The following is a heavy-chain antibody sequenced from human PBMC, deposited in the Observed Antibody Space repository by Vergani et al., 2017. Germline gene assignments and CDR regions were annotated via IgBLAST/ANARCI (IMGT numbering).Heavy chain of an antibody. J-gene: IGHJ4*02. CDR3: ARARGNTYYYDSSGYYSLEY. Sequence: QAQLQESGPGLVKPSETLSLTCHVFGVSVTDYNCNWIRQAPGKGLEWIGSLSTTGGATHASHNPSLKSRVSISVDTSKSQFSLKLSSVTAADTAVYYCARARGNTYYYDSSGYYSLEYWGQGTLVTVSS. CDR2: LSTTGGA. V-gene: IGHV4-59*02. CDR1: GVSVTDYN. D-gene: IGHD3-22*01.